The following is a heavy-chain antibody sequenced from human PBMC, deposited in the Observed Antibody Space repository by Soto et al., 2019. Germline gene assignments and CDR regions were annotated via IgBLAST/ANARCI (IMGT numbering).Heavy chain of an antibody. D-gene: IGHD6-13*01. J-gene: IGHJ5*02. CDR3: ARDATTIAAAGRGLYNWFDH. CDR2: TYHSGST. Sequence: SETLSLTCAVSGGSISSSNWWSWVRQPPGKGLEWIGETYHSGSTNYNPSLKSRVTISVDKSKNQFSLKLSSVTAADTAVYYCARDATTIAAAGRGLYNWFDHWGQGTLVTVSS. V-gene: IGHV4-4*02. CDR1: GGSISSSNW.